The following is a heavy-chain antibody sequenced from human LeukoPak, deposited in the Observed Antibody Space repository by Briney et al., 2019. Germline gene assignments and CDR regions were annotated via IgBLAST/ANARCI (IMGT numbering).Heavy chain of an antibody. V-gene: IGHV3-9*01. CDR2: ISWNSGSI. Sequence: LGGSLRLSCAASGFTFDDYAMHWVRQAPGKGLEWVSGISWNSGSIGYADPVKGRFTISRDNAKNSLYLQMNSLRAEDTALYYCAKDKSGWYWYFDLWGRGTLVTVSS. CDR3: AKDKSGWYWYFDL. J-gene: IGHJ2*01. D-gene: IGHD6-19*01. CDR1: GFTFDDYA.